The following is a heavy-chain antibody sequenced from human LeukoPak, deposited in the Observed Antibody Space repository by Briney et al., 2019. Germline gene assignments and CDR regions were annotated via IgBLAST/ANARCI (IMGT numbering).Heavy chain of an antibody. D-gene: IGHD6-13*01. CDR1: GGSVSSGISY. Sequence: PSETLSLTCTVSGGSVSSGISYWSWIRQPPGEGLEWIAYISDSGGSDYNPSLRGPVTISLDTSKNQFSLRLTSVTAADTAVYYCARVPAAGRGPDYWGQGTLFTVSS. CDR3: ARVPAAGRGPDY. J-gene: IGHJ4*02. CDR2: ISDSGGS. V-gene: IGHV4-61*01.